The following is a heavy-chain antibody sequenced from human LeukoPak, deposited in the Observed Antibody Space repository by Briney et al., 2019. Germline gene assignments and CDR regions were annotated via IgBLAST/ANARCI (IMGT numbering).Heavy chain of an antibody. J-gene: IGHJ6*03. D-gene: IGHD6-13*01. CDR3: AKGERDSSSWYQNYYYYMDV. CDR2: IRYDGSNK. Sequence: GGSLRLSCAASGFTFSSYGMHWVRQAPGKGLEWVAFIRYDGSNKYYADSVKGRFTISRDNSQNTLYLQMNSLRAEDTAVYYCAKGERDSSSWYQNYYYYMDVWGKGTTVTVSS. V-gene: IGHV3-30*02. CDR1: GFTFSSYG.